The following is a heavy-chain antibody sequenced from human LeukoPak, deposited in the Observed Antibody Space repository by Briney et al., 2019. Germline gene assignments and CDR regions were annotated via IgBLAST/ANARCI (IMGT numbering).Heavy chain of an antibody. J-gene: IGHJ5*02. CDR3: ARGVHSGYDYCWFDP. D-gene: IGHD5-12*01. V-gene: IGHV3-48*03. CDR1: RFNFDDYS. Sequence: QTGGSLRLSCAASRFNFDDYSMHWVRQVPGKGLEWVSYISSSGSTIYYADSVKGRFTISRDNAKNSLYLQMNSLRAEDTAVYYCARGVHSGYDYCWFDPWGQGTLVTVSS. CDR2: ISSSGSTI.